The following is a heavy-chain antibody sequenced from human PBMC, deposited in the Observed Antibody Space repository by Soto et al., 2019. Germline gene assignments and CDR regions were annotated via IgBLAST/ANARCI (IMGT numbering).Heavy chain of an antibody. D-gene: IGHD3-22*01. J-gene: IGHJ6*02. CDR2: IYHSGST. V-gene: IGHV4-30-2*01. CDR1: GGSVNIGTYS. CDR3: ARRLYYDSSGFEGGGMDV. Sequence: SETLSLTCTVPGGSVNIGTYSWSWIRQPPGKGLEWIGYIYHSGSTYYNPSLKSRVTISVDRSKNQFSLKLSSVTAADTAVYYCARRLYYDSSGFEGGGMDVWGQGTTVNVS.